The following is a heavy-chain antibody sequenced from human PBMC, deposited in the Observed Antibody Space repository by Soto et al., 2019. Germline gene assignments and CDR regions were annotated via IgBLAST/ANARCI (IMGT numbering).Heavy chain of an antibody. Sequence: ASVKVSCKASGYIFTAYSMHWVRQAPGQGLEWLGWINPNSGDTIYAQKFQDRVTMTCDTSVSTAYLELSSLSSDDTALYYCAREASAVVSLDYWGQGALVTVSS. V-gene: IGHV1-2*02. J-gene: IGHJ4*02. D-gene: IGHD2-15*01. CDR3: AREASAVVSLDY. CDR1: GYIFTAYS. CDR2: INPNSGDT.